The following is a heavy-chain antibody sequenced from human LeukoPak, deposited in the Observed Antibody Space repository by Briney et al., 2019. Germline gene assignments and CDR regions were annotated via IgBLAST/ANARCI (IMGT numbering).Heavy chain of an antibody. CDR3: ARSPTVRGVHFDY. V-gene: IGHV1-2*02. Sequence: ASVKVSCKASGYTFTGYYMHWVRQAPGQGLEWMGWINPNSGDTNYAQKFQGRVTMTRDTSISTAYMELSRLRSDDTAVYYCARSPTVRGVHFDYWGQGTLVTVSS. CDR2: INPNSGDT. J-gene: IGHJ4*02. CDR1: GYTFTGYY. D-gene: IGHD3-10*01.